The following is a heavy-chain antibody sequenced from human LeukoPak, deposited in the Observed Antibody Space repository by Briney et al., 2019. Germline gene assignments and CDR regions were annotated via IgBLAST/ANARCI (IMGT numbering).Heavy chain of an antibody. J-gene: IGHJ3*01. CDR2: IYPGDSDT. CDR1: GYIFISCW. CDR3: ERANITSYYDSRGSDAFDV. Sequence: GESLKISCKGSGYIFISCWISCVRQVPGKGLEWMGIIYPGDSDTRYSPSFQGQVTISADKSVSTAYLHWSSLKASDTAIYYCERANITSYYDSRGSDAFDVWGQGTMVTVSS. D-gene: IGHD3-22*01. V-gene: IGHV5-51*01.